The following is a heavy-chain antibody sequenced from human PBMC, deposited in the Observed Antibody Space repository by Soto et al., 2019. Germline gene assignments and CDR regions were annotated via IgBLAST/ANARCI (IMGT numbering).Heavy chain of an antibody. CDR2: ISAYNGNT. Sequence: ASVQVSCKASGYTFTSYGISWVRQAPGQGLEWMGWISAYNGNTNYAQKLQGRVTMTTDTSTSTAYMELRSLRSDDTAVYYCARVQTGYDLWSGYSVTRDYGRDVWG. V-gene: IGHV1-18*04. CDR3: ARVQTGYDLWSGYSVTRDYGRDV. J-gene: IGHJ6*02. CDR1: GYTFTSYG. D-gene: IGHD3-3*01.